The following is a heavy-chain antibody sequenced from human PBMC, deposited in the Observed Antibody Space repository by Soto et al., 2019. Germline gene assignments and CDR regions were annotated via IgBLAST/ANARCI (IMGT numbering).Heavy chain of an antibody. CDR3: ARDEAIMVGGYFDALDS. CDR1: GFTFSSYW. J-gene: IGHJ3*02. Sequence: EVQVVESGGGLVQPGGSLRLSCTVSGFTFSSYWMTWVRQAPGKGLEWVANINRDGSDKHYLDSVEGRFTISRDNAKNSLYLQMDSLRAEDTAVYYCARDEAIMVGGYFDALDSWGQGTLVTVSS. V-gene: IGHV3-7*01. D-gene: IGHD1-26*01. CDR2: INRDGSDK.